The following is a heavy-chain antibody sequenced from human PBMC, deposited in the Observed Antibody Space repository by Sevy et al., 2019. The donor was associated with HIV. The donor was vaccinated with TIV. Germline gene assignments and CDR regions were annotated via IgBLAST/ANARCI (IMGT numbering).Heavy chain of an antibody. V-gene: IGHV3-9*01. J-gene: IGHJ6*02. CDR3: VKHAFTYYDSSGRMDV. Sequence: GGSLRLSCAASGLTFDEYAMHWVRQAPGKGLEWVAGISSKSGSIGYVDSVKGRFTISRDNAKNSLYLQMNSLRGEDTALYYCVKHAFTYYDSSGRMDVWGQGTTVTVSS. D-gene: IGHD3-22*01. CDR1: GLTFDEYA. CDR2: ISSKSGSI.